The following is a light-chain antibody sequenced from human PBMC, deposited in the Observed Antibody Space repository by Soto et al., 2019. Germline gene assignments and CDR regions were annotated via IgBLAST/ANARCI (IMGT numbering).Light chain of an antibody. Sequence: QSVLTQPPSVSAAPGQKVTISCSGSFSNIGKNYESWYQRLPGTAPKLPIYDNNERSSGIPDRFSGSKSGTSATLGIAGLQTGDEADYYCGTWDTSLSAVLFGGGTKLTVL. J-gene: IGLJ2*01. CDR3: GTWDTSLSAVL. V-gene: IGLV1-51*01. CDR1: FSNIGKNY. CDR2: DNN.